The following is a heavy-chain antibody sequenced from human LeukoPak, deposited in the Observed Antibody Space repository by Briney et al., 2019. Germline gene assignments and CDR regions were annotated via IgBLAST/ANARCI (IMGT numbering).Heavy chain of an antibody. CDR3: ERDQVVGYYFYYYGMDV. CDR1: GFTFSDYY. V-gene: IGHV3-11*04. J-gene: IGHJ6*02. CDR2: ISSSGSTI. Sequence: GGSLRLSCAASGFTFSDYYISWIRPAPRKGLEWVSYISSSGSTIYYADSVKGRLTISRDNAKNSLYLQMISLRAEDAAVYYCERDQVVGYYFYYYGMDVWGQGTTVTVSS. D-gene: IGHD2-15*01.